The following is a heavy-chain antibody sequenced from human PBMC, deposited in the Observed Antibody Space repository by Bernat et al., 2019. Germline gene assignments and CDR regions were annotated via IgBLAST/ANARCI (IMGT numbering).Heavy chain of an antibody. CDR2: LKQDGSEK. D-gene: IGHD6-13*01. Sequence: EVQLVESGGGLVQPGGSLRLSCTASGFTFSTYWMTWVRQAPGKGLEWVASLKQDGSEKDYLDSGKGRFTISRDNAKNSLYLEMNSLRGEDTAVYYCATRPRQPESWGQGTLVTVSS. CDR1: GFTFSTYW. CDR3: ATRPRQPES. J-gene: IGHJ4*02. V-gene: IGHV3-7*01.